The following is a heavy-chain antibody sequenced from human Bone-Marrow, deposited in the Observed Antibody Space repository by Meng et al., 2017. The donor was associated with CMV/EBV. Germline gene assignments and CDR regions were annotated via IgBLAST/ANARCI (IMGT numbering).Heavy chain of an antibody. J-gene: IGHJ4*02. Sequence: QVQLVKAGAGVKKPGSSGKVSCKASGGTFSSYAISWVRQAPGQGLEWMGGITPIFGTANYAQKFQGRVTITADESTSTAYMELSSLRSEDTAVYYCASWAGNTFDYWGQGTLVTVSS. CDR1: GGTFSSYA. D-gene: IGHD2/OR15-2a*01. V-gene: IGHV1-69*12. CDR2: ITPIFGTA. CDR3: ASWAGNTFDY.